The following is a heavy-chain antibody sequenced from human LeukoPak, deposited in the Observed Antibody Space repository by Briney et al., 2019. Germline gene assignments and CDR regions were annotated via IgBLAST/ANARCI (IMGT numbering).Heavy chain of an antibody. CDR3: ARTLPRPGELDY. CDR1: GTSFTTNA. CDR2: INTDNGNT. D-gene: IGHD2-21*01. Sequence: ASVKVSCKASGTSFTTNAMHWVRQAPGQRLEWMGWINTDNGNTHYLQKFQGRVTITRDTSASTTYMELSSLTSEDTAVYYCARTLPRPGELDYWGQGTLVTVSS. V-gene: IGHV1-3*04. J-gene: IGHJ4*02.